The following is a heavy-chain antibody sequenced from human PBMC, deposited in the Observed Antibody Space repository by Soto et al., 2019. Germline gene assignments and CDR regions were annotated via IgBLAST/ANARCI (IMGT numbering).Heavy chain of an antibody. D-gene: IGHD3-3*01. CDR2: ISGSGGST. J-gene: IGHJ4*02. CDR3: AGAPYDFWSGYRSGSGGY. CDR1: GFTFSSYA. Sequence: TGGSLRLSCAASGFTFSSYAMSWVRQAPGKGLEWVSAISGSGGSTYYADSVKGRFTISRDNSKNTLYLQMNSLRAEDTAVYYCAGAPYDFWSGYRSGSGGYWGQGTLVTVSS. V-gene: IGHV3-23*01.